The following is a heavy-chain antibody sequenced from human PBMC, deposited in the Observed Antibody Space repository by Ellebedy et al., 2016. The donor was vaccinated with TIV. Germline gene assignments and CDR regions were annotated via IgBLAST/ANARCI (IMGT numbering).Heavy chain of an antibody. CDR3: ARRGGYHFDS. J-gene: IGHJ4*02. V-gene: IGHV4-59*12. CDR2: VFYRGTT. Sequence: ESLKISCTVSGGSISDYYWSWIRQPPGKGLEWVGYVFYRGTTNYNSSLQSRVTISADSSKNRFSLRLTSVTAADTAMYYCARRGGYHFDSWGQGILVTVSS. CDR1: GGSISDYY. D-gene: IGHD2-15*01.